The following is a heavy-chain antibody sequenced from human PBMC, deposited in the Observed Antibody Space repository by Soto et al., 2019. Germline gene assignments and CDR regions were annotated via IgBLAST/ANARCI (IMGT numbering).Heavy chain of an antibody. CDR2: ISGSGGST. V-gene: IGHV3-23*01. CDR3: ANPHKSRGHYGMDV. CDR1: GFTFSSYA. J-gene: IGHJ6*02. Sequence: PGGSLRLSCAASGFTFSSYAMSWVRQAPGKGLEWVSAISGSGGSTYYADSVKGRFTISRDNSKNTLYQQMNSLRAEDTAVYYCANPHKSRGHYGMDVWGQGTTVTVSS. D-gene: IGHD3-16*01.